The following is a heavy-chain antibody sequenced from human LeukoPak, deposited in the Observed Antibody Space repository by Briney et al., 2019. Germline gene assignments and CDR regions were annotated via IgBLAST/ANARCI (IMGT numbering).Heavy chain of an antibody. J-gene: IGHJ6*02. CDR3: ARRGEWLVGGVYYGMDV. CDR1: GYTFTSYA. Sequence: ASVKVSCKASGYTFTSYAMHWVRQAPGQRLEWMGWINAGNGNTKYSQKFQGRVTITRDTSASTAYMELSSLRSEDTAVYYRARRGEWLVGGVYYGMDVWGQGTTVTVSS. D-gene: IGHD6-19*01. CDR2: INAGNGNT. V-gene: IGHV1-3*01.